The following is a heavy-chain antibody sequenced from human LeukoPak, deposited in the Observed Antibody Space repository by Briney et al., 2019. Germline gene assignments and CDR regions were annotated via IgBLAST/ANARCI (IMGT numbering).Heavy chain of an antibody. CDR2: ISYDGSNK. J-gene: IGHJ4*02. Sequence: GGSLRLSCAASGFTFSSYGMHWVRQAPGKGLEWVAVISYDGSNKYYADSVKGRFTISRDNSKNTLYLQMNSLRAEDTAVYYCARDSPLKGYNSGWATNSFDFWGQGTLVTVSS. CDR1: GFTFSSYG. D-gene: IGHD6-19*01. CDR3: ARDSPLKGYNSGWATNSFDF. V-gene: IGHV3-30*03.